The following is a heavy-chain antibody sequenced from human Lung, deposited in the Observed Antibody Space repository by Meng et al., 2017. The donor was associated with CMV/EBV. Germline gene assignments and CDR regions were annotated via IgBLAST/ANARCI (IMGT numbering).Heavy chain of an antibody. V-gene: IGHV1-2*02. D-gene: IGHD1-14*01. Sequence: ASVXVSXKASGYFFTGHFVHWVRQAPGQGLEWMGWINPNSGGTKYTQKFQGRVTMTRDTSISTVYMELSGLRYDDTAMYYCARAQDTTSADYYNYGIDVWXQGTXVTVSS. CDR3: ARAQDTTSADYYNYGIDV. J-gene: IGHJ6*02. CDR2: INPNSGGT. CDR1: GYFFTGHF.